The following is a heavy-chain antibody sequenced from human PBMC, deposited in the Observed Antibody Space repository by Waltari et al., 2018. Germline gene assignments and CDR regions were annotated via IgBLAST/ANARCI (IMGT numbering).Heavy chain of an antibody. J-gene: IGHJ3*02. V-gene: IGHV4-38-2*01. CDR2: IYHSGST. CDR3: ARAYSSSWYVAFDI. Sequence: QVQLQESGPGLVKPSETLSLTCAVSGYSISSGYYWGWIRQPPAKGLEWIGSIYHSGSTYSNPSLKSRVTISVDTSKNQFSLKLTSVTAADTAVYYCARAYSSSWYVAFDIWGQGTMVTVSS. CDR1: GYSISSGYY. D-gene: IGHD6-13*01.